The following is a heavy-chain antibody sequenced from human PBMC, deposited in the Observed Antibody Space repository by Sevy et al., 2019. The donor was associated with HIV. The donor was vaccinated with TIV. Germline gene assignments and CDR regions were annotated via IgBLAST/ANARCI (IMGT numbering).Heavy chain of an antibody. J-gene: IGHJ4*02. Sequence: SGPTLVKPTQTLTLTCTFSGFSLSTSGVGVGWIRQPPGKDLEWLAIIYWNDDKRYSPSLRSRLTITKDTSKNQVVLTMTNMDPVDTARHYCARVAQQITIFGVVISGPTDYWGQGTLVTVSS. D-gene: IGHD3-3*01. CDR3: ARVAQQITIFGVVISGPTDY. CDR2: IYWNDDK. V-gene: IGHV2-5*01. CDR1: GFSLSTSGVG.